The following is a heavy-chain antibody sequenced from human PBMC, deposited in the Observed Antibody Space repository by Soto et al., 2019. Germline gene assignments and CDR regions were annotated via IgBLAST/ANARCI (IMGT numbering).Heavy chain of an antibody. D-gene: IGHD2-21*01. J-gene: IGHJ5*02. CDR1: GGSISSGGYY. V-gene: IGHV4-31*03. Sequence: SETLSLTCTVSGGSISSGGYYWSWIRQHPGKGLEWIGYIYYSGSTYYNPSLKSRVTISQDTSERQFSLNLRLVAAADTAVYYCARLRIATNNYKWFDPWGQGTLVTVSS. CDR3: ARLRIATNNYKWFDP. CDR2: IYYSGST.